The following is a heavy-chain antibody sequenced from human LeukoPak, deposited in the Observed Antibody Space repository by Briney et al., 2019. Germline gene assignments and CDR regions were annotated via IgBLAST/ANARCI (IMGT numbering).Heavy chain of an antibody. CDR3: ARSSGTYHFDY. D-gene: IGHD1-26*01. Sequence: GGSLRLSCAASGFTFSSYEMNWVRQAPGEGLEWVSYISSSGTTIYYADSVKGRFTISRDNAKNSLFLQVNSLRAEDTAVYYCARSSGTYHFDYWGQGTLVTVSS. V-gene: IGHV3-48*03. CDR2: ISSSGTTI. J-gene: IGHJ4*02. CDR1: GFTFSSYE.